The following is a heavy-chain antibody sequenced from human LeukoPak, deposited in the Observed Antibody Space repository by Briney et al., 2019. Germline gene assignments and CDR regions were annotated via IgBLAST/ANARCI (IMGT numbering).Heavy chain of an antibody. D-gene: IGHD5-18*01. CDR1: GFTFGDYA. CDR3: TRDRGQLWLLDYYYYYYMDV. CDR2: IRSKAYGGTT. Sequence: GGSLRLSCTASGFTFGDYAMSWFHQAPGKGLEWVGFIRSKAYGGTTEYAASVKGRFTISRDDSKSIAYLQMNSLKTEDTAVYYCTRDRGQLWLLDYYYYYYMDVWGKGTTVTVSS. J-gene: IGHJ6*03. V-gene: IGHV3-49*03.